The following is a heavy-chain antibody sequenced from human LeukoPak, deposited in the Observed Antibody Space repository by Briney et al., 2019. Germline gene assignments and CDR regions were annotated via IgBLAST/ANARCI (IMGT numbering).Heavy chain of an antibody. CDR2: INRSGST. J-gene: IGHJ3*02. V-gene: IGHV4-34*01. CDR3: ARGGSTQNAFDI. Sequence: SETLSLTCAVYGGSFSGYYRSWIRQPPGKGLEWIGEINRSGSTNYNPSLESRVTISVDTSKNQFSLKLSSVTAADTAVYHCARGGSTQNAFDIWGQGTMVTVSS. CDR1: GGSFSGYY.